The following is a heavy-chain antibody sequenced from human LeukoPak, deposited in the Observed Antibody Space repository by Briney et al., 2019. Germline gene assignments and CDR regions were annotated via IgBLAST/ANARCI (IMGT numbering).Heavy chain of an antibody. Sequence: PGRSLRLSCTVSGFTFSSHAMHWVRQAPGKGLECVAYISYDGSFQYHADSVKGRFTISRDNSKDIPYLQMNSLRVDDSATYYCVGEVGSRQMNSWGQGTLVTVSS. CDR2: ISYDGSFQ. D-gene: IGHD1-26*01. J-gene: IGHJ5*02. CDR1: GFTFSSHA. V-gene: IGHV3-30-3*01. CDR3: VGEVGSRQMNS.